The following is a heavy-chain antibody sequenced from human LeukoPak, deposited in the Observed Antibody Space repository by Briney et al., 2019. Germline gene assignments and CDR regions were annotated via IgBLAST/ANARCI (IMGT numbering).Heavy chain of an antibody. J-gene: IGHJ6*02. D-gene: IGHD4-17*01. Sequence: SETLSLTCTVSGGSISSYYWSWIRQPPGKGLEWIGYIYYSGSTNYNPSLKSRVTISVDTSKNQFSLKLSSVTAADTAVYYCARGYGRAYYYYYGMDVWGQGTRVTVSS. CDR2: IYYSGST. CDR3: ARGYGRAYYYYYGMDV. V-gene: IGHV4-59*01. CDR1: GGSISSYY.